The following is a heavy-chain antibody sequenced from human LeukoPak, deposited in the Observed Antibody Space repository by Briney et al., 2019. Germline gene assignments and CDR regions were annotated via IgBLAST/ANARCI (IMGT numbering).Heavy chain of an antibody. CDR2: ISGSGGST. CDR1: GFTFSSYA. D-gene: IGHD3-22*01. Sequence: GGSLRLSCAASGFTFSSYAMSWVRQAPGKGLEWVSAISGSGGSTHYADSVKGRFTISRDNSKNMLFLQMNSLRAEDTAVYYCAKTYDSSNYYYVSFDAFDIWGQGTMVTVSS. V-gene: IGHV3-23*01. CDR3: AKTYDSSNYYYVSFDAFDI. J-gene: IGHJ3*02.